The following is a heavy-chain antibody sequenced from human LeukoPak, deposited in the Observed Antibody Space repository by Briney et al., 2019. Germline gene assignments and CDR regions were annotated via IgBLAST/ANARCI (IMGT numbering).Heavy chain of an antibody. V-gene: IGHV3-64D*06. CDR2: ISSNGGST. Sequence: GGSLRLSCSASGFTFSSYAMHWVRQAPGKGLEYVSAISSNGGSTYYADSVKGRFTISRDNSKNTLYLQMSSLRAKDTAVYYCVKGDYYDSSGYYYEYFQHWGQGTLVTVSS. CDR3: VKGDYYDSSGYYYEYFQH. D-gene: IGHD3-22*01. J-gene: IGHJ1*01. CDR1: GFTFSSYA.